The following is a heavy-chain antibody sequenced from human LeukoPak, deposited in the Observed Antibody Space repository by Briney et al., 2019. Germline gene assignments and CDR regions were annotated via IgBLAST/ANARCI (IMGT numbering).Heavy chain of an antibody. D-gene: IGHD2-2*01. J-gene: IGHJ6*03. CDR3: ALVLRGYCMSTSCHDRDYYYMDV. CDR1: GGSISSSSYY. CDR2: IYYSGST. V-gene: IGHV4-39*07. Sequence: SETLSLTCTVSGGSISSSSYYWGWIRQPPGKGLEWIGSIYYSGSTNYNPSLKSRVTISVDTSKNQFSLKLSSVTAADTAVYFCALVLRGYCMSTSCHDRDYYYMDVWGKGTTVTVSS.